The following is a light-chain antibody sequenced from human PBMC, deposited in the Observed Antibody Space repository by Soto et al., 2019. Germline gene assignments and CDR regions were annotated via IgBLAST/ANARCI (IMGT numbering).Light chain of an antibody. V-gene: IGLV2-14*01. CDR3: LSYTSANTRV. CDR1: SSDVGGYKF. CDR2: EVN. Sequence: QSALTQPASVSASPGQSITISCTGTSSDVGGYKFVSWYQHHPGKAPKLMIYEVNNRPSGVSNRFSGSKSGNTASLTISGLQPEEEADSYCLSYTSANTRVFGGGTKLTVL. J-gene: IGLJ3*02.